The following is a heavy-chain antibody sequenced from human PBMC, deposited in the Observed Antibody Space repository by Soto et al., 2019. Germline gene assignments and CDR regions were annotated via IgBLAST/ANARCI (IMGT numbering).Heavy chain of an antibody. CDR2: INPNTGDT. J-gene: IGHJ6*02. D-gene: IGHD5-12*01. CDR3: ARDLFTGYSGYGYYYYGMDV. V-gene: IGHV1-2*04. CDR1: GYTFTDYY. Sequence: QVQLVQSGAEVKKPGASVNVSCKVSGYTFTDYYINWVRQAPGQGLEWMGWINPNTGDTTYAHKFQGWVTMTSDTSISTAYMELKRLRSDDTAMYYCARDLFTGYSGYGYYYYGMDVWGQGTAVTVSS.